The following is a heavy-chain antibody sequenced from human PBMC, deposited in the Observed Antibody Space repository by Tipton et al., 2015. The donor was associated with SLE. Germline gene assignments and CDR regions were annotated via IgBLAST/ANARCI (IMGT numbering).Heavy chain of an antibody. CDR1: GFTFSDYY. CDR2: ISSSSNYT. D-gene: IGHD3-10*01. V-gene: IGHV3-11*03. Sequence: SLRLSCAASGFTFSDYYMSWIRQAPGKGLEWVSYISSSSNYTNYADSVKGRFTISRDNAKNSLYLQMNSLRAEDTAVYYCARYYYASGDGFDPWGQGTLVTVSS. CDR3: ARYYYASGDGFDP. J-gene: IGHJ5*02.